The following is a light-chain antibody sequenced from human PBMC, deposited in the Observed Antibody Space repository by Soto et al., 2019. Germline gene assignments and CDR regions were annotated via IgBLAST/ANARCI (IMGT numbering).Light chain of an antibody. CDR1: QSVLYSSNNKNY. CDR2: WAS. Sequence: DIVMTQSPDSLAVSLGERATINCKSSQSVLYSSNNKNYLAWYQQKPGQPPKLLIYWASTRESGVPDRFSGSGSGTDFTLTISSLQAEDVAVYYCQQYYINPWTFGHGNKVEIK. CDR3: QQYYINPWT. V-gene: IGKV4-1*01. J-gene: IGKJ1*01.